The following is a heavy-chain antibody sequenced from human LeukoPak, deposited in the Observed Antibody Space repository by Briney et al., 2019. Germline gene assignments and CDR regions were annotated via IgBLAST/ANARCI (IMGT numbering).Heavy chain of an antibody. CDR2: ISWHGETT. Sequence: GGSLRLSCAASGFPFDDYGMLWVRQAPGKGLEWVSFISWHGETTYYSDSVKGRFTISRDSSKNSLSLQMNSLRTEDTGFYYCAKDLVPRGVGATPQYWGQGTVVIVSS. J-gene: IGHJ4*02. CDR3: AKDLVPRGVGATPQY. V-gene: IGHV3-43D*03. D-gene: IGHD1-26*01. CDR1: GFPFDDYG.